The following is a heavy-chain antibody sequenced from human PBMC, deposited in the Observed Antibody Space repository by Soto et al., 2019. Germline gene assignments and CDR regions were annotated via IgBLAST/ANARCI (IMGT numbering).Heavy chain of an antibody. J-gene: IGHJ1*01. D-gene: IGHD1-26*01. CDR1: GLSVSSYA. CDR2: ISGSGGST. Sequence: PXVSLKVVFAACGLSVSSYARSWVRQAPGKGLEWVSAISGSGGSTYYADSVKGRFTISRDNSKNTLYLQMNSLRAEDTAVYYCDLGGSSLGGHFQQCGQGTLGTVSS. CDR3: DLGGSSLGGHFQQ. V-gene: IGHV3-23*01.